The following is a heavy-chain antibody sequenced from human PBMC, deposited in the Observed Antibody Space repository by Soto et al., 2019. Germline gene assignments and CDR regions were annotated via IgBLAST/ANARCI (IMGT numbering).Heavy chain of an antibody. CDR3: ARYPCYGSGSCDDY. CDR1: GFTFSSYS. J-gene: IGHJ4*02. CDR2: ISSSSSYI. Sequence: EVQLVESGGGLVKPGGSLRLSCAASGFTFSSYSMNWVRQAPGKGLEWVSSISSSSSYIYYADSVKGRFTISRDNAKHSQHLQMTIQRAEDTAVYYCARYPCYGSGSCDDYWGQGTLVTVSS. D-gene: IGHD3-10*01. V-gene: IGHV3-21*01.